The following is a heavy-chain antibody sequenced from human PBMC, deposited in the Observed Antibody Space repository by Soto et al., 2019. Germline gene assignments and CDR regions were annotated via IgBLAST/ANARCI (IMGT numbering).Heavy chain of an antibody. D-gene: IGHD2-15*01. CDR1: GFSFSYYG. V-gene: IGHV3-33*08. CDR3: ARDRCYDGTCYSASDS. Sequence: GGSLRLSCAASGFSFSYYGMHWVRQAPGKGLDWVALILSDGRNEYYADSVKGRFTISRDNDRNSLYLEMNSLRDEDTAVYYCARDRCYDGTCYSASDSWGQGTLVTVSS. CDR2: ILSDGRNE. J-gene: IGHJ5*01.